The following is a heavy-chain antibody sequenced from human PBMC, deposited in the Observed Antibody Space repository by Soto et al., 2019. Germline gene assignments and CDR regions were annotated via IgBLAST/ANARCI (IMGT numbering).Heavy chain of an antibody. J-gene: IGHJ3*02. CDR1: GGSISSSSYY. D-gene: IGHD4-17*01. Sequence: SETLSLTCTVSGGSISSSSYYWVWLRQPLGKGLEWIGNIYYSGSTNYNPSLKSRVTISVDTSKNQFSLKLSSVTAAGTAVYYCARRYGDYLDAFDIWGQGTMVTVSS. CDR3: ARRYGDYLDAFDI. CDR2: IYYSGST. V-gene: IGHV4-39*07.